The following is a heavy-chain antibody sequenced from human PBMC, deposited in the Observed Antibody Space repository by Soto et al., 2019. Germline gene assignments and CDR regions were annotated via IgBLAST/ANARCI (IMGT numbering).Heavy chain of an antibody. CDR3: ATCLRYVGWVLHPPIDF. CDR2: FDPEDCAT. J-gene: IGHJ4*02. CDR1: GYTLTELS. D-gene: IGHD3-9*01. Sequence: QVPLGQSGAEGKKPGASVKVSCKVSGYTLTELSMHWVRQAPGKGLEGLGGFDPEDCATIYAQNLQVRVTMTEATCTDTDYIQLSRLRSQNTAVYYCATCLRYVGWVLHPPIDFWGQGTLVTVSS. V-gene: IGHV1-24*01.